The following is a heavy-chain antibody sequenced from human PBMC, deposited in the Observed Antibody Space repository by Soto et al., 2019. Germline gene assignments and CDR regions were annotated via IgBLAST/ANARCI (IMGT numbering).Heavy chain of an antibody. CDR3: VRYCSTTLCNGVATRTFDY. CDR2: ISTSGSTV. V-gene: IGHV3-48*03. D-gene: IGHD2-2*01. CDR1: RFPFSTYV. Sequence: GGCLRISFAASRFPFSTYVMNCVRQTPGKGLEWVSYISTSGSTVYYADSVKGRFTISRDNTRNSLYLQMNSLRDEDTALYYCVRYCSTTLCNGVATRTFDYWGQGTLVNV. J-gene: IGHJ4*02.